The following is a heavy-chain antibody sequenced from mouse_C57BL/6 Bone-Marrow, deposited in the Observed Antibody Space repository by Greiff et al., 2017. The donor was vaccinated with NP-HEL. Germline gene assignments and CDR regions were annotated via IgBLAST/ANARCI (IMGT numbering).Heavy chain of an antibody. V-gene: IGHV1-55*01. CDR3: ARGIYGSSSHFAY. J-gene: IGHJ3*01. Sequence: VQLQQPGAELVKPGASVKMSCKASGYTFTSYWITWVKQRPGQGLEWIGDIYPGSGSTNYNEKFKSKATLTVDTSSSPAYMQLSSLTSDDSAVYYCARGIYGSSSHFAYWGQGALVTVSA. CDR1: GYTFTSYW. CDR2: IYPGSGST. D-gene: IGHD1-1*01.